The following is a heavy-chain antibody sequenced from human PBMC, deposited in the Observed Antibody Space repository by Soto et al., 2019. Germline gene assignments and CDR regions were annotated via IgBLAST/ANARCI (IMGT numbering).Heavy chain of an antibody. D-gene: IGHD1-1*01. V-gene: IGHV4-4*02. CDR2: IFHGGTI. CDR3: ARDHHYRNIWSFDS. Sequence: QVQLQESGPGLVKPSGTLSLTCAVSGGSIDSSDWWNWVRQPPGKGLAWIGEIFHGGTIIYNPSLKSRGTISVDKSRNQFSLELTSVTAADTAVYYCARDHHYRNIWSFDSWGQGTPVTVSS. J-gene: IGHJ4*02. CDR1: GGSIDSSDW.